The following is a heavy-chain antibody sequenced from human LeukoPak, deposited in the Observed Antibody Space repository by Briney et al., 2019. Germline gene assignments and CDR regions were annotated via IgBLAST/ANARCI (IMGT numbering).Heavy chain of an antibody. J-gene: IGHJ4*02. CDR1: GLTVSSNF. V-gene: IGHV3-66*02. Sequence: GGSLRLSCAAPGLTVSSNFMSWVGQAPGKGLGWVSVIYSGGKGSSIYYADSVKGRFTISRDDSKNAPYLQMNSLRTEDTAVYYCAREGGLGYCSGSSCSLASWGQGTLVTVSS. D-gene: IGHD2-2*01. CDR3: AREGGLGYCSGSSCSLAS. CDR2: IYSGGKGSSI.